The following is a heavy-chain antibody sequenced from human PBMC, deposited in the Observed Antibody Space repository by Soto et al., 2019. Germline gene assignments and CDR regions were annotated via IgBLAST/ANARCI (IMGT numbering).Heavy chain of an antibody. D-gene: IGHD3-10*01. CDR2: IYDTGTR. CDR1: GGSFSSGYW. J-gene: IGHJ5*02. V-gene: IGHV4-4*02. Sequence: QVQLQESGPGLVRPSGTLSLPCAVSGGSFSSGYWWSWVRQPPGKGLEWIGAIYDTGTRNYDPSLKKRVNISLDKSKKQISLSITSVTAVDTAVYYCARGVRLRTKWFEGGFHTWGQGPLVTVSS. CDR3: ARGVRLRTKWFEGGFHT.